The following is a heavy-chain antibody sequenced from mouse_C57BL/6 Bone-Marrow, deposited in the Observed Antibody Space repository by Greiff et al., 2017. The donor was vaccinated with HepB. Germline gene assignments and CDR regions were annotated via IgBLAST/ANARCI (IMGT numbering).Heavy chain of an antibody. CDR1: GFNIKDYY. D-gene: IGHD1-1*01. J-gene: IGHJ2*01. V-gene: IGHV14-1*01. CDR2: IDPEDGDT. CDR3: TTLIYYYGSSYPFDY. Sequence: EVQLQQSGAELVRPGASVKLSCTASGFNIKDYYMHWVKQRPEQGLEWIGRIDPEDGDTEYAPKFQGKATMTADTSSNTAYLQHSSLTSEDTAVYYCTTLIYYYGSSYPFDYWGQGTTLTVSS.